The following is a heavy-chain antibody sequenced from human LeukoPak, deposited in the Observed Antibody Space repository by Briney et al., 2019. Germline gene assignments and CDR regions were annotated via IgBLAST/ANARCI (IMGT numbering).Heavy chain of an antibody. CDR2: IKQDGSQK. J-gene: IGHJ4*02. V-gene: IGHV3-7*01. D-gene: IGHD3-22*01. CDR3: ARHYDSTAYSLDY. CDR1: GFTFSSYW. Sequence: GGSLRVSSAASGFTFSSYWMTWVRQAPGKGLEWVANIKQDGSQKFYLDSVKGRFTISRDNAKESLFLQMNSLRAEDTAVYYCARHYDSTAYSLDYWGQGTLVTVSS.